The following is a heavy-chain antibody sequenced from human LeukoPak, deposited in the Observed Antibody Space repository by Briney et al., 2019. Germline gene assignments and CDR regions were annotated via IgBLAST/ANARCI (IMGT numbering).Heavy chain of an antibody. D-gene: IGHD4-17*01. Sequence: PGGSLRLSCVVSGFTFSNYGMHWVRQAPGQGLEWVAVISYDGSGKYYADSWKGRFTISRDNSKNTLFLQMNSLRVEGTAVYYCAKGFGDYGWYLDLWGRGSLVTVSS. V-gene: IGHV3-30*18. CDR1: GFTFSNYG. J-gene: IGHJ2*01. CDR2: ISYDGSGK. CDR3: AKGFGDYGWYLDL.